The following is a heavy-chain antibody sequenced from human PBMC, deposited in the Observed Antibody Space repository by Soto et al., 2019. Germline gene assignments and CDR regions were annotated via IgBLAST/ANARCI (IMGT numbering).Heavy chain of an antibody. CDR2: VYYTGDT. D-gene: IGHD5-12*01. J-gene: IGHJ6*02. CDR1: SGPSRSHN. CDR3: VRQGIDYLHGLVDV. Sequence: QVQVQQSGPGLVKPSETLSLTCTVSSGPSRSHNWGWIRQPPGRGLEWIGYVYYTGDTSYNPSLKDRVTISADTSTNHISLTLRSVTAADTAVYYCVRQGIDYLHGLVDVWGQGTTVSVSS. V-gene: IGHV4-59*08.